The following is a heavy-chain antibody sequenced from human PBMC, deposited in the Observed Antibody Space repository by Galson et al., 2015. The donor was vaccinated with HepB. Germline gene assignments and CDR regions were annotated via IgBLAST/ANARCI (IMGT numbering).Heavy chain of an antibody. CDR3: ARGRYSSSGEMAWYYGMDV. J-gene: IGHJ6*02. V-gene: IGHV1-3*01. CDR2: INGGNGNT. CDR1: GYIFTSYA. Sequence: SVKVSCKASGYIFTSYAMHWVRQAPGQRLEWMGWINGGNGNTKYSQKFQGRVTITRDTSASTANMELSSLRSEDTAVYYCARGRYSSSGEMAWYYGMDVWGQGTTVTVSS. D-gene: IGHD6-6*01.